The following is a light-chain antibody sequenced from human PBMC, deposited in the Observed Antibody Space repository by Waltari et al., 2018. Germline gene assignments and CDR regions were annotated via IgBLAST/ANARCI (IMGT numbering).Light chain of an antibody. Sequence: SCRSSQSVSGYLAWYQQKVGQAPRLLIYDASNRATGIPARFSGSGSGTDFTFTISSLEPEDFAVYYCLQRSSWPWTFGQGTKVEIK. J-gene: IGKJ1*01. CDR1: QSVSGY. CDR3: LQRSSWPWT. V-gene: IGKV3-11*01. CDR2: DAS.